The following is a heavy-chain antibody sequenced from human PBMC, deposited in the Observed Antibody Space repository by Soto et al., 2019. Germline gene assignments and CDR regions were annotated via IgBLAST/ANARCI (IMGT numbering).Heavy chain of an antibody. Sequence: GASVNVSCKASGYTFTGYYMHWVRQAPGQGLEWMGWINPNSGGTNYAQKFQGWVTMTRDTSISTAYMGLSRLRSDDTAVYYCARSNYGSGDSSPVPYYCMDVWGKGTTVTVSS. V-gene: IGHV1-2*04. CDR3: ARSNYGSGDSSPVPYYCMDV. CDR1: GYTFTGYY. D-gene: IGHD3-10*01. J-gene: IGHJ6*03. CDR2: INPNSGGT.